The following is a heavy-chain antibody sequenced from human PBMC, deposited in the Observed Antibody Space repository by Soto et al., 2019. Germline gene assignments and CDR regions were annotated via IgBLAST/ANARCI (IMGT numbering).Heavy chain of an antibody. J-gene: IGHJ4*02. CDR3: AHRGNYNYYDSSGYYPFDY. D-gene: IGHD3-22*01. CDR2: IYWDDDK. CDR1: GFSLSTSGVG. Sequence: SGPTLVNPTQTLTLTCTFSGFSLSTSGVGVGWIRQPPGKALEWLALIYWDDDKRYSPSLKSRLTITKDTSKNQVVLTMTNMDPVDTATYYCAHRGNYNYYDSSGYYPFDYWGQGTLVTVSS. V-gene: IGHV2-5*02.